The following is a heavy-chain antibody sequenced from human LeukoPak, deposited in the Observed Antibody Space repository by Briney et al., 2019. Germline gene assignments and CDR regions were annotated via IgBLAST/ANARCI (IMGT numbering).Heavy chain of an antibody. V-gene: IGHV3-23*01. J-gene: IGHJ4*02. Sequence: TGRSLRLSCAASGFTFSSYGMHWVRQAPGKGLEWVSAISGSGGSTYYADSVKGRFTISRDNSKNTLYLQMNSLRAEDTAVYYCAKRRRSHYYVSSGYFDYWGQGTLVTVSS. CDR2: ISGSGGST. CDR3: AKRRRSHYYVSSGYFDY. D-gene: IGHD3-22*01. CDR1: GFTFSSYG.